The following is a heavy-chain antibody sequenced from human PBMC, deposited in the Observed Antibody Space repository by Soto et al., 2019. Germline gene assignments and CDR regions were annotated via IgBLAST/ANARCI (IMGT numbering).Heavy chain of an antibody. V-gene: IGHV1-2*04. CDR1: GYTFTGYY. Sequence: QVQLVQSGAEVKKPGASVKVSCKASGYTFTGYYMHWVRQAPGQGLEWMGWINPNSGGTNYAQKFQGWVTMTRDTXNSTAYMELSRLRSDDTAVYYCARVAPEYYDSGMDVWGQGTTVTVSS. CDR3: ARVAPEYYDSGMDV. CDR2: INPNSGGT. J-gene: IGHJ6*02. D-gene: IGHD5-12*01.